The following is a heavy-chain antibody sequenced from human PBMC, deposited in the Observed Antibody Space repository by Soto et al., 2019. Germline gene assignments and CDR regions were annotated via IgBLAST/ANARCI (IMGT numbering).Heavy chain of an antibody. V-gene: IGHV3-74*01. D-gene: IGHD6-19*01. CDR2: INSDGSST. CDR1: GFTFSSYW. Sequence: EVQLVESGGGLVQPGGSLRLSCAASGFTFSSYWMHWVRQAPGKGLVWVSRINSDGSSTSYADSVKGRFTISRDNANNTLYLQMNSLRAEDTAVYYCARDSSGWPGNPEYFQHWGQGTLVTVSS. CDR3: ARDSSGWPGNPEYFQH. J-gene: IGHJ1*01.